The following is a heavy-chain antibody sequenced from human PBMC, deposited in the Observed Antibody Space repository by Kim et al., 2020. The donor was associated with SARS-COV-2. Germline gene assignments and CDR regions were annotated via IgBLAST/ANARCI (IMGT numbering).Heavy chain of an antibody. D-gene: IGHD1-26*01. Sequence: SETLSLTCTVSGGSISSYYWSWIRQPPGKGLEWIGYIYYSGSTNYNPSLKSRVTISVDTSKNQFSLKLSSVTAADTAVYYCAAHSGSYWETYFDYWGQGTLVTVSS. CDR1: GGSISSYY. CDR3: AAHSGSYWETYFDY. CDR2: IYYSGST. V-gene: IGHV4-59*08. J-gene: IGHJ4*02.